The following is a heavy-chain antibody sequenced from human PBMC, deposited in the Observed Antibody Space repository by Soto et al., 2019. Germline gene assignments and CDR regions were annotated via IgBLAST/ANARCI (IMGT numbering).Heavy chain of an antibody. J-gene: IGHJ4*02. CDR1: GFTFSSYA. CDR3: ARGSSTWPD. V-gene: IGHV3-23*01. Sequence: EVQLLESGGGLVQPGGSLRLSCAASGFTFSSYAMSWVRQAPGKGLEWVSSISESGGTTYYADSVKGRFTISRDSSKNTLYLQMNSLRAEDTAIYYCARGSSTWPDWGQGNLVTVSS. CDR2: ISESGGTT. D-gene: IGHD6-13*01.